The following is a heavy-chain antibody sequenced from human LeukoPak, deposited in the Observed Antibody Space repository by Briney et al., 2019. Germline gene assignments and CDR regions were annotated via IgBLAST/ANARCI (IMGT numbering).Heavy chain of an antibody. J-gene: IGHJ5*02. CDR2: INPDGSTT. V-gene: IGHV3-74*01. Sequence: GGSLRLSCAASGFTFSRYWIHWVRQTPGKGLEWVSRINPDGSTTTYADSVKGRFTISRDNAKNTVYLQMNSLRTEDTAVYYCARVLSGSWDWFDPWGQGTLVTVSS. CDR3: ARVLSGSWDWFDP. D-gene: IGHD3-22*01. CDR1: GFTFSRYW.